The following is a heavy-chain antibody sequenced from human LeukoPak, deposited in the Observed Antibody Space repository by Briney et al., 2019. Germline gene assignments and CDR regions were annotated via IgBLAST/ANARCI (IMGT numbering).Heavy chain of an antibody. D-gene: IGHD1-26*01. J-gene: IGHJ4*02. Sequence: PSETLSLTCTVSGGSISSYYWSWIRQPPGKGLEWIAYIYYSGTTKYNPSLKSRVTISVDTSKNRFSLKLSSVTAADTAVYYCARHGGSHFLYWGQGILVTVSS. V-gene: IGHV4-59*08. CDR2: IYYSGTT. CDR3: ARHGGSHFLY. CDR1: GGSISSYY.